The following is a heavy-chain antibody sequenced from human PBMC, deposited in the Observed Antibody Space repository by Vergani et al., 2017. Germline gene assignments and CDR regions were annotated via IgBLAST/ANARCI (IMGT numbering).Heavy chain of an antibody. Sequence: EVQLVESGGGLVKPGGSLRLSCAASGFTFSSYSMNWVRQAPGKGLEWVSSISSSSSYIYYADSVKGRFTISRENAKNSRYLQMNSPRAEDTAVYYCARDRRFVEWLSQDYFDYWGQGTLVTVSS. CDR1: GFTFSSYS. D-gene: IGHD3-3*01. V-gene: IGHV3-21*01. CDR2: ISSSSSYI. CDR3: ARDRRFVEWLSQDYFDY. J-gene: IGHJ4*02.